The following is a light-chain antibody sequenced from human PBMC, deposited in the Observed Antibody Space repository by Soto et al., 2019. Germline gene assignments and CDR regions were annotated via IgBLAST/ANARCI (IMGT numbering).Light chain of an antibody. V-gene: IGKV1-5*01. Sequence: DIQMTQFPSSLSASVGDRVTITCRASQSISQYLAWYQQKPGKAPNLLIYDASTLEGGIPSRFSGSGSGTKFTLNISRLQTDDFATYYCQQYFSESPFGQGTKVDIX. CDR3: QQYFSESP. CDR1: QSISQY. CDR2: DAS. J-gene: IGKJ2*01.